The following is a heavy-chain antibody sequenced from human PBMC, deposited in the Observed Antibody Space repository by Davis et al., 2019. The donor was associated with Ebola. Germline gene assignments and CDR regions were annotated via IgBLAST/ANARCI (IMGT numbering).Heavy chain of an antibody. CDR3: ARESIAVAGIDY. CDR2: INPSGGST. CDR1: GYTFTSYY. D-gene: IGHD6-19*01. V-gene: IGHV1-46*01. Sequence: ASVQVSCKASGYTFTSYYMHWVRQAPGQGLEWMGIINPSGGSTSYAQKFQGRVTMTRDTSTSTVYMELSSLRSEDTAVYYCARESIAVAGIDYWGQGTLVTVSS. J-gene: IGHJ4*02.